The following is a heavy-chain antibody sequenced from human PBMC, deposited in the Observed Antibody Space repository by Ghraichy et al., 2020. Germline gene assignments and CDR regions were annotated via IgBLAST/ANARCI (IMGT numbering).Heavy chain of an antibody. J-gene: IGHJ6*02. CDR3: ARSSWLRKDYYYALDV. Sequence: ETLSLTCSVSGGSISSSSSYYWGWIRQPPGKGLEWIGNIYYSGSTYYNPSLKSRVTISVDTSKNQFSLKLSSVTAADTAMYYCARSSWLRKDYYYALDVWGQGTTVTVSS. D-gene: IGHD6-13*01. CDR2: IYYSGST. CDR1: GGSISSSSSYY. V-gene: IGHV4-39*01.